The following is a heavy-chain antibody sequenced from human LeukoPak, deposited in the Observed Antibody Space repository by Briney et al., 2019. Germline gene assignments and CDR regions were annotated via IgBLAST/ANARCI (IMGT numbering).Heavy chain of an antibody. CDR2: TNWNGGST. Sequence: SGGSLRLSCAASGFTFSSYAMSWVRQAPGKGLEWVSGTNWNGGSTGYADSVKGRFTISRDNAKNSLYLQMNSLRAEDTALYYCARDSHYYDSSGYYLKADYWGQGTLVTVSS. CDR3: ARDSHYYDSSGYYLKADY. D-gene: IGHD3-22*01. V-gene: IGHV3-20*04. CDR1: GFTFSSYA. J-gene: IGHJ4*02.